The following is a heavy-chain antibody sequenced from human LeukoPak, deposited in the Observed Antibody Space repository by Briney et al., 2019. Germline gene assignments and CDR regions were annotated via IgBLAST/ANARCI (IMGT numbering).Heavy chain of an antibody. V-gene: IGHV3-48*01. Sequence: PGGSLRLSCAASGFTFRNYLMNWVRQAPGKGLEWVSFISSTGGTIYYADSVKGRFTISRDNSKNTLYLQMNSLRAEDTAVYYCARDRGVGATTDDAFDIWGQGTMVTVSS. J-gene: IGHJ3*02. D-gene: IGHD1-26*01. CDR3: ARDRGVGATTDDAFDI. CDR2: ISSTGGTI. CDR1: GFTFRNYL.